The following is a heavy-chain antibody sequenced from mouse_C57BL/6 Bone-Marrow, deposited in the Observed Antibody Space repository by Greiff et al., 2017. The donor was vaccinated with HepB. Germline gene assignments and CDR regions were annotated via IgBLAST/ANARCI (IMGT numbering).Heavy chain of an antibody. Sequence: EVKVVESGGGLVKPGGSLKLSCAASGFTFSSYAMSWVRQTPEKRLEWVATISDGGSYTYYPDNVKGRFTISRDNAKNNLYLQMSHLKSEDTAMYYCARDPPYYYGSTFDYWGQGTTLTVSS. D-gene: IGHD1-1*01. V-gene: IGHV5-4*01. CDR2: ISDGGSYT. CDR1: GFTFSSYA. CDR3: ARDPPYYYGSTFDY. J-gene: IGHJ2*01.